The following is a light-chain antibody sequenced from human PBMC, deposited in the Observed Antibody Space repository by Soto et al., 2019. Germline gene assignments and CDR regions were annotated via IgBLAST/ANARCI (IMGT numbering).Light chain of an antibody. CDR2: GAS. CDR1: QSVGSN. CDR3: QQYDNLPLT. Sequence: ERLMTQSPATLSVSPRERSTLXXRASQSVGSNLAWYQQKPGQAPRXVIFGASSRATGVPARFSGSGAGTEFTLTINSLQSEDFAVYFCQQYDNLPLTFGPGTKVDIK. J-gene: IGKJ3*01. V-gene: IGKV3-15*01.